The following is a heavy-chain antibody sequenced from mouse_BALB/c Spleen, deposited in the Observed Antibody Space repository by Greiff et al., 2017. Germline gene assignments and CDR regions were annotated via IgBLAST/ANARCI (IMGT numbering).Heavy chain of an antibody. CDR2: IWGDGST. CDR1: GFSLTGYG. CDR3: ARVLIYDGYFYAMDY. J-gene: IGHJ4*01. D-gene: IGHD2-3*01. V-gene: IGHV2-6-7*01. Sequence: QVQLKESGPGLVAPSQSLSITCTVSGFSLTGYGVNWVRQPPGKGLEWLGMIWGDGSTDYNSALKSRLSISKDNSKSQVFLKMNSLQTDDTARYYCARVLIYDGYFYAMDYWGQGTSVTVSS.